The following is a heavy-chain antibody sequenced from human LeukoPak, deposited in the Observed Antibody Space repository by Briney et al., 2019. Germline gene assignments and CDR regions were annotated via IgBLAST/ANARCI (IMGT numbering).Heavy chain of an antibody. CDR1: GFTFSSYE. CDR3: AREHIRGRDGYNGY. V-gene: IGHV3-48*03. D-gene: IGHD5-24*01. Sequence: GGSLRLSCAASGFTFSSYEMNWVRQAPGKGLEWVSYISSSGSTIYYADSVKGRFTISRDNAKNSLYLQMNSLRAEDTAVYYCAREHIRGRDGYNGYWGQGTLVTVSS. CDR2: ISSSGSTI. J-gene: IGHJ4*02.